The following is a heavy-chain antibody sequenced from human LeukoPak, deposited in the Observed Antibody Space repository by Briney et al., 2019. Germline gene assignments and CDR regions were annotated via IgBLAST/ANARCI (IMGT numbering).Heavy chain of an antibody. CDR2: TYYRPKWYN. CDR3: ARGDQNFDY. CDR1: GDSVSSNSAT. J-gene: IGHJ4*02. V-gene: IGHV6-1*01. Sequence: SQTLSLTCAIPGDSVSSNSATWNWLRQSPSRGLEWLGRTYYRPKWYNNYAGSLKSRISINPDTSKNQFSLQLNSVTPEDTAVYYCARGDQNFDYWGQGTLVTVSS.